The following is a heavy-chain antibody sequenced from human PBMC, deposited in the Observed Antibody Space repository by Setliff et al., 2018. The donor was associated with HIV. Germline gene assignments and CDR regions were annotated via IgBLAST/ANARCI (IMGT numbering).Heavy chain of an antibody. Sequence: SVKVSCKASGGTFNRYAISWVRQAPGQGLKWMGRIIPIFNTTNYPYNSQGRVTITADKSTGTAYMELSSLKSEDTAVYYCARGAFWSGFLYAFDIWGQGTVVT. CDR3: ARGAFWSGFLYAFDI. CDR1: GGTFNRYA. CDR2: IIPIFNTT. D-gene: IGHD3-3*01. V-gene: IGHV1-69*06. J-gene: IGHJ3*02.